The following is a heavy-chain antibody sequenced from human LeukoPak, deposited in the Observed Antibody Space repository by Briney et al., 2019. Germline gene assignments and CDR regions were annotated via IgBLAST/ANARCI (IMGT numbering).Heavy chain of an antibody. CDR3: ARIHNTALYF. CDR1: GDYISGFY. CDR2: IHSSGTT. J-gene: IGHJ4*02. Sequence: PSETLSLTCSVSGDYISGFYWSWIRQPPGKGLEWIGYIHSSGTTNYNPSLKSRVTMSVDISNNQFSLDVTSVTTDDTAVYYCARIHNTALYFWGRGSLVTVSP. D-gene: IGHD1-1*01. V-gene: IGHV4-59*01.